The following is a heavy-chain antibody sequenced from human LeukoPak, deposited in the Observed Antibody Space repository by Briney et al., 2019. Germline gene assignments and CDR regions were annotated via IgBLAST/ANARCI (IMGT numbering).Heavy chain of an antibody. V-gene: IGHV4-59*12. Sequence: SETLSLTCTVSGGSISSYYWSWIRQPPGKGLEWIGYIYYSGSTNYNPSLKSRVTISVDTSKNQFSLKLSSVTAADTAVYYCARLGDYDPRETMDVWGKGTTVTVSS. J-gene: IGHJ6*03. CDR1: GGSISSYY. CDR3: ARLGDYDPRETMDV. CDR2: IYYSGST. D-gene: IGHD3-16*01.